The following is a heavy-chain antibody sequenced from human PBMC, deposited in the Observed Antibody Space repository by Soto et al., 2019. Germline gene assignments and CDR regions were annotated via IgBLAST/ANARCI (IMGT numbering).Heavy chain of an antibody. CDR1: GFTFDDYA. CDR3: AKGYCSGGSCYGMDV. D-gene: IGHD2-15*01. CDR2: ISWNSGSI. V-gene: IGHV3-9*01. J-gene: IGHJ6*02. Sequence: EVQLVESGGGLVQPGRSLRLSCAASGFTFDDYAMHWVRQAPGKGLEWVSGISWNSGSIGYADSVKGRFTISSDNAKNSLYLQMNSLRAEDTALYYCAKGYCSGGSCYGMDVWGQGTTVTVSS.